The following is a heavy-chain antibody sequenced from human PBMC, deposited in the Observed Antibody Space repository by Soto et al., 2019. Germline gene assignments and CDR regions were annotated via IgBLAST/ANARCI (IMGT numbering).Heavy chain of an antibody. CDR1: EFSFRDYA. V-gene: IGHV3-23*01. J-gene: IGHJ5*02. CDR3: ANAFTYSSSWLDP. CDR2: LSGSLNSA. D-gene: IGHD6-19*01. Sequence: PGGSLRLSCTAAEFSFRDYAMSWVRQAPGKGLEWVSTLSGSLNSAFYADSVKGRFTISRDNSKNTLYLQMNSVKTEDTALYYCANAFTYSSSWLDPWGQGTLVTVSS.